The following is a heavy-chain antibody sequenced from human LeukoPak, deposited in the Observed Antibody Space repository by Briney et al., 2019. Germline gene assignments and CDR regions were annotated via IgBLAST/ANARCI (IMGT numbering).Heavy chain of an antibody. V-gene: IGHV3-33*06. J-gene: IGHJ6*02. Sequence: GGSLRLSCAASGFTFSGYAMHWVRQAPGKGLEWVAVIWYDGSNEYYADSVKGRFTISRDNSKNTLYLQMNSLRAEDTAVYYCAKESDGMDVWGQGTTVTVSS. CDR3: AKESDGMDV. CDR1: GFTFSGYA. CDR2: IWYDGSNE.